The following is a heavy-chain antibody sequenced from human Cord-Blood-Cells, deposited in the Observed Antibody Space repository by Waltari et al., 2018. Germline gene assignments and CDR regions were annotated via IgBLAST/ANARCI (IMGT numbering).Heavy chain of an antibody. D-gene: IGHD1-26*01. CDR2: ISYDGSNK. V-gene: IGHV3-30*03. Sequence: QVQLVESGGGVVQRGRSLRFSCAASGFAFSSYGMHWVRQAPGKGLEWVAVISYDGSNKYYADSVKGRFTISRDNSKNTLYLQMNSLRAEDTAVYYCASGSYYFDYWGQGTLVTVSS. CDR3: ASGSYYFDY. J-gene: IGHJ4*02. CDR1: GFAFSSYG.